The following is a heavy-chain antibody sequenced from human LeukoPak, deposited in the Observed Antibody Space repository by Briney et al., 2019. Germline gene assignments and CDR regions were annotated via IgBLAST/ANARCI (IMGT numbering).Heavy chain of an antibody. CDR2: IYYSGST. D-gene: IGHD3-22*01. CDR3: ARGDYYDSSGYSQPFDY. CDR1: GGSISSSSHY. J-gene: IGHJ4*02. Sequence: SETLSLTCTVSGGSISSSSHYWGWIRQPPGKGLEWIGSIYYSGSTYYNPSLKSRVTISVDTPKNQFSLKLSSVTAADTAVYYCARGDYYDSSGYSQPFDYWGQGTLVTVSS. V-gene: IGHV4-39*07.